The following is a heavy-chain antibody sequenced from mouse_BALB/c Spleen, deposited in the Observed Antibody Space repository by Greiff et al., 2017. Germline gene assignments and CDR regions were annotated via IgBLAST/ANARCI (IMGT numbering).Heavy chain of an antibody. CDR1: GFTFSSYA. D-gene: IGHD2-10*02. Sequence: EVQGVESGGGLVQPGGSLKLSCAASGFTFSSYAMSWVRQSPEKRLEWVAEISSGGSYTYYPDTVTGRFTISRDNAKSTLYLEMSSLRSEDTAMYYCARKYGNYAWFAYWGQGTLVTVSA. J-gene: IGHJ3*01. CDR3: ARKYGNYAWFAY. V-gene: IGHV5-9-4*01. CDR2: ISSGGSYT.